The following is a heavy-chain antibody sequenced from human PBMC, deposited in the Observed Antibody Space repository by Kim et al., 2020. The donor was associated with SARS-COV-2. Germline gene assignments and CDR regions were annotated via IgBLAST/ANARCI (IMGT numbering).Heavy chain of an antibody. Sequence: ASVKVSCKASGYTFTSYYMHWVRQAPGQGLEWMGIINPSGGSTSYAQKFQGRVTMTRDTSTSTVYMELSSLRSEDTAVYYCARERTEQLRFLEWLLSKDYYYGMDVWGQGTTVTVSS. V-gene: IGHV1-46*01. D-gene: IGHD3-3*01. J-gene: IGHJ6*02. CDR2: INPSGGST. CDR3: ARERTEQLRFLEWLLSKDYYYGMDV. CDR1: GYTFTSYY.